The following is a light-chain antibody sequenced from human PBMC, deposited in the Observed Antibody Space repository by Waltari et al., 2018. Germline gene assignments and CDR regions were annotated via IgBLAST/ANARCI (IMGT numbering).Light chain of an antibody. CDR1: QILLHSNGYNY. J-gene: IGKJ2*01. Sequence: DIVMTQSPLSLPVTPGEPASISCRSSQILLHSNGYNYLYWYLQKPGQSPQLLIYLGSTRASGVPDRFSGSGSGTDFTLKISRVEAEDVGVYYCMQALQTRNTFGQGTKLEIK. CDR3: MQALQTRNT. V-gene: IGKV2-28*01. CDR2: LGS.